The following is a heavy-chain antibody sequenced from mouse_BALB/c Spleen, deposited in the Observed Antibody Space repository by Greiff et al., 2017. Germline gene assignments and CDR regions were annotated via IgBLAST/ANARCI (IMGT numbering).Heavy chain of an antibody. Sequence: QVQLQQSGPGLVAPSQSLSITCTVSGFSLTGYGVNWVRQPPGKGLEWLGMIWGDGSTDYNSALKSRLSISKDNSKSQVFLKMNSLQTDDTARYYCARESSLWLRRGAMDYWGQGTSVTVSS. V-gene: IGHV2-6-7*01. CDR1: GFSLTGYG. CDR3: ARESSLWLRRGAMDY. J-gene: IGHJ4*01. D-gene: IGHD2-2*01. CDR2: IWGDGST.